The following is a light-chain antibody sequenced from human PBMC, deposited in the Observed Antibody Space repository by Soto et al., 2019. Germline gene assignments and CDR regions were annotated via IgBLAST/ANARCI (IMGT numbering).Light chain of an antibody. J-gene: IGKJ1*01. CDR2: GAS. Sequence: EIVMTQSPATLSVSPGERATLSCRASKSVGSNLAWFQKKPGQAPRLLLYGASTRATGIPARFSGSGSGTEFTLTISSLQSEDFVVYYGQQYNNWPPMTFGQGTKV. CDR1: KSVGSN. V-gene: IGKV3-15*01. CDR3: QQYNNWPPMT.